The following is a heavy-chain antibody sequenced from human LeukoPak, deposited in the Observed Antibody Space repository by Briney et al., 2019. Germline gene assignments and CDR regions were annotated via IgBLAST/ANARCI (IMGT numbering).Heavy chain of an antibody. Sequence: PGRSLRLSCAASGFTFSSYAMHWVRQAPGKGLEWVAVISYDETNKYYSDSVKGRFSVSRDNSKNTLHLNMNSLTTEDSALYYCAKAGCSMTACYTNYWGQGTLVTVSS. CDR1: GFTFSSYA. V-gene: IGHV3-30*04. CDR2: ISYDETNK. D-gene: IGHD2-2*02. J-gene: IGHJ4*02. CDR3: AKAGCSMTACYTNY.